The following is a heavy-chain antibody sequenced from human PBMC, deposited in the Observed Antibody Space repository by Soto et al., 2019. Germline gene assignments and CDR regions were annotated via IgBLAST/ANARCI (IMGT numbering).Heavy chain of an antibody. CDR1: GFTFSSYA. Sequence: GXSLRLSCAASGFTFSSYAIIWVAQAPGKGLEWVSAISGSGGSTYYADSVKGRFTISRDNSKNTLYLQMNSLRAEDTAVYYCAKDNLPVVVNAFDIWGQGTMVTVSS. V-gene: IGHV3-23*01. CDR3: AKDNLPVVVNAFDI. D-gene: IGHD3-22*01. CDR2: ISGSGGST. J-gene: IGHJ3*02.